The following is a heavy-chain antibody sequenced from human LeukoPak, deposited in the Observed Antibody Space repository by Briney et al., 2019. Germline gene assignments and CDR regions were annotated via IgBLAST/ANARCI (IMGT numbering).Heavy chain of an antibody. Sequence: ASVKVSCTASGGTFSSYAISWVRQAAGHGLEWRRGIPPIFGTANYAQKFQGRVTITPDESTSTAYMEPSSLRSKDTSAYCGARSSMYNDSSGIQSYYFDTRGQRTLGTVSS. CDR3: ARSSMYNDSSGIQSYYFDT. J-gene: IGHJ4*02. CDR2: IPPIFGTA. CDR1: GGTFSSYA. V-gene: IGHV1-69*01. D-gene: IGHD3-22*01.